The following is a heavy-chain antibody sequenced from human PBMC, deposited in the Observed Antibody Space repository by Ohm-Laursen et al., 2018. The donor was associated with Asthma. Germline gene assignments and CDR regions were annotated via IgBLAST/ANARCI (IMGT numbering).Heavy chain of an antibody. D-gene: IGHD3-9*01. CDR2: IYHSGST. J-gene: IGHJ6*02. V-gene: IGHV4-31*03. CDR3: ARDRYYDNGGLDV. CDR1: GASIGSDRYF. Sequence: SQTLSLTCTVSGASIGSDRYFWSWIRQRPGTGLEWVGYIYHSGSTYYSPSLKSRVTMSVDTSMNQFSLNLNSVTAADTAVYYCARDRYYDNGGLDVWGQGTPVTVSS.